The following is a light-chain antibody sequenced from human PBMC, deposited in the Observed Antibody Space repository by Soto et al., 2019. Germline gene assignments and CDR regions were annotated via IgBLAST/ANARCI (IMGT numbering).Light chain of an antibody. CDR2: GAF. J-gene: IGKJ5*01. CDR1: PSVTNY. V-gene: IGKV3-11*01. CDR3: QQRNIWPPVT. Sequence: EIVLTQSPATLSLSPTERGTLXRRPSPSVTNYLAWYQQKPGQPPRLLIYGAFNRAAGIPARFSGSGSGTDFTLTISSLEPEDSAVYYCQQRNIWPPVTFGQGTRLEIK.